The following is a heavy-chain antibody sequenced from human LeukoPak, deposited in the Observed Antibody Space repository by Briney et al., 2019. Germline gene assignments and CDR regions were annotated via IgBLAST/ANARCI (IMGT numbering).Heavy chain of an antibody. CDR2: ISWNSGSI. Sequence: GGSLRLSCAGSGFIFNNYATHWVRQPPGKGLEWVSGISWNSGSIDYADSVKGRFTISRDNAKNSLYLQMNSLRVEDTAFYYCAKDNRRHYTSGPNPDSLHWGQGALVTVSS. CDR1: GFIFNNYA. J-gene: IGHJ4*02. V-gene: IGHV3-9*01. D-gene: IGHD6-19*01. CDR3: AKDNRRHYTSGPNPDSLH.